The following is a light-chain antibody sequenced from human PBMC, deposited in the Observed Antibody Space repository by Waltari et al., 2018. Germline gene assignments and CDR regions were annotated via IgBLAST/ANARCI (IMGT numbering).Light chain of an antibody. V-gene: IGLV2-23*02. CDR2: EVS. J-gene: IGLJ3*02. CDR1: SSAVGSYNL. Sequence: QSALTQPASVSGSPGQSITISCTGTSSAVGSYNLVSWYQQHPGKAPKLMIYEVSKRPSGVSNRFSGSKSGNTASLTISGLQAEDEADYYCCSYAGSSTPVFGGGTKLTVL. CDR3: CSYAGSSTPV.